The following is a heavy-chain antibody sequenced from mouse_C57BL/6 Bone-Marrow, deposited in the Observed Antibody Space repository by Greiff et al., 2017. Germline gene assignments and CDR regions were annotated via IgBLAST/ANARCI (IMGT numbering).Heavy chain of an antibody. CDR1: GYTFTDYN. CDR3: ARTGSYAMDY. V-gene: IGHV1-18*01. Sequence: VQLQQSGPELVKPGASVKIPCKASGYTFTDYNMDWVKQSHGKSLEWIGDINPNNGGTTYNQKFKGKATLTVDKSSSTAYMELRSLTSEDTAVYYCARTGSYAMDYWGQGTSVTVSS. J-gene: IGHJ4*01. CDR2: INPNNGGT.